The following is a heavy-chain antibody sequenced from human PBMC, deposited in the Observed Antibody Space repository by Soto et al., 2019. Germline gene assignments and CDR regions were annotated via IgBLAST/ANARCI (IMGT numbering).Heavy chain of an antibody. V-gene: IGHV3-23*01. CDR1: GFTFSNFV. D-gene: IGHD3-10*01. J-gene: IGHJ4*02. CDR2: ISQEGATI. CDR3: AKRNTTSASPFAYFEY. Sequence: PGGSLRLSCAGSGFTFSNFVMSWVRQAPGKGLEWIAVISQEGATIYYADSVKGRFTIFRDNFRSTVYLQMNGLTAEDTAVYYCAKRNTTSASPFAYFEYWGQGTLVTVSS.